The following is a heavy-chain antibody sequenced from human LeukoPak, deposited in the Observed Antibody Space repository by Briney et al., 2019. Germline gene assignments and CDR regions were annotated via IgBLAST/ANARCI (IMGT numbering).Heavy chain of an antibody. CDR2: ISSSGSAI. Sequence: PGGSLRLSCAASGFTLSSYEMNWVSQAPGKGLEWVSYISSSGSAIYYADSVKGPFTISRENAKNSLYLQMNSLRAEETAVYYCARRGDGYNSFDYWGQGTPVTVSS. CDR3: ARRGDGYNSFDY. V-gene: IGHV3-48*03. J-gene: IGHJ4*02. CDR1: GFTLSSYE. D-gene: IGHD5-24*01.